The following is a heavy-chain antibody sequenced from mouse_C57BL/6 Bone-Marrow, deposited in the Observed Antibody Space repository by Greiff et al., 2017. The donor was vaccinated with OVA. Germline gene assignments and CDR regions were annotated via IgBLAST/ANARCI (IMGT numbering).Heavy chain of an antibody. CDR3: AREDYYGSSAWFAY. J-gene: IGHJ3*01. Sequence: VQLQQSGPELVKPGASVKISCKASGYTFTDYYMNWVKQSHGKSLEWIGDINPNNGGTSYNPKFPGKSTLPVAQSSSTAYMELRSLTSDDSAVYYCAREDYYGSSAWFAYWGQGTLVTVSA. CDR2: INPNNGGT. V-gene: IGHV1-26*01. D-gene: IGHD1-1*01. CDR1: GYTFTDYY.